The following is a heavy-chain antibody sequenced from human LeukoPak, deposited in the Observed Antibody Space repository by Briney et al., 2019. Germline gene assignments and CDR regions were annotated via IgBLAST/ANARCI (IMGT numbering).Heavy chain of an antibody. Sequence: SSETLSLTCTVSGASISSSYWGWIWQPPTKELEWVGYVYPSGYSNDNPSVRGRVTLSLDTSKNQFSLRLSSVTAADTAVYYCARAVSAHSDTMYYFDNWGQGTLVTVSS. CDR3: ARAVSAHSDTMYYFDN. D-gene: IGHD2-21*02. CDR2: VYPSGYS. CDR1: GASISSSY. J-gene: IGHJ4*02. V-gene: IGHV4-59*01.